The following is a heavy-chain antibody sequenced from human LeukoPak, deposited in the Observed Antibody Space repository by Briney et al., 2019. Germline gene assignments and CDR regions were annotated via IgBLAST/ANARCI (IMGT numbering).Heavy chain of an antibody. D-gene: IGHD3-10*01. CDR3: ARDGVLLWFGGLNANWFDP. J-gene: IGHJ5*02. CDR2: IIPILGIA. Sequence: ASVKVSCKASGGTFSSYTISWVRQAPGQGLEWMGRIIPILGIANYAQKFQGRVTITADKSTSTAYMELSSLRSEDTTVYYCARDGVLLWFGGLNANWFDPWGQGTLVTVSS. V-gene: IGHV1-69*04. CDR1: GGTFSSYT.